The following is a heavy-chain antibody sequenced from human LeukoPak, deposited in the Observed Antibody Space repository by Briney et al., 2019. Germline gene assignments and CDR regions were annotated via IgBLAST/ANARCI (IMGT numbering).Heavy chain of an antibody. CDR3: ASSPVAGTIYFDY. D-gene: IGHD6-19*01. J-gene: IGHJ4*02. CDR2: IYSDGNT. V-gene: IGHV3-66*01. CDR1: GFTVSSNY. Sequence: GGSLRLSCAVSGFTVSSNYMSWVPQAPGKGLEWVATIYSDGNTYYPDSVRGRFTISRDNSKNTLFLQMTSLRAEDTAIYYCASSPVAGTIYFDYWGQGTLLTVSS.